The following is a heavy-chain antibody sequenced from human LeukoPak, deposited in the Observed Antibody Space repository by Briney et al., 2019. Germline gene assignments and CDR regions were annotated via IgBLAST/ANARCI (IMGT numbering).Heavy chain of an antibody. CDR1: GYTFTSYA. V-gene: IGHV7-4-1*02. CDR2: INTNTGNP. J-gene: IGHJ4*02. Sequence: ASVKVSCKASGYTFTSYAMNWVRQAPGQGLEWMGWINTNTGNPTYAQGFTGRFVFSLDTSVSTAYLQISSLKAEDTAVYYCARDPRVLLWFGELSPSYYFDYWGQGTLVTVSS. D-gene: IGHD3-10*01. CDR3: ARDPRVLLWFGELSPSYYFDY.